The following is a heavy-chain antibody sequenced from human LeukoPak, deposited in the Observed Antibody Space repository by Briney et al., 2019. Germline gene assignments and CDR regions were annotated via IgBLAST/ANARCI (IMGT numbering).Heavy chain of an antibody. CDR1: GGSISSSNYY. V-gene: IGHV4-39*07. Sequence: SETLSLTCTVSGGSISSSNYYWGWIRQPPGKGLEWIGRIYTSGSTNYNPSLKSRVTMSVDTSKNQFSLKLSSVTAADTAVYYCARDRKAIAAAGTLFWFDPWGQGTLVTVSS. D-gene: IGHD6-13*01. CDR2: IYTSGST. CDR3: ARDRKAIAAAGTLFWFDP. J-gene: IGHJ5*02.